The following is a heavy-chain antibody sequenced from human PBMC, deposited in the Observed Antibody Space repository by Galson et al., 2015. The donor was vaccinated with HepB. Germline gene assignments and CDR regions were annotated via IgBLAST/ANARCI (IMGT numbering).Heavy chain of an antibody. CDR3: ARDARPRYGPLPGFHVFDY. Sequence: SLRLSCAAYVFTFKNFAMRWVRQAPRRGLEWVADISGRGDKTSYAESVKGRFTISRDNLRSTLYLQMSSLRAEDTAVYYCARDARPRYGPLPGFHVFDYWGQGILVAVSS. CDR2: ISGRGDKT. D-gene: IGHD3-9*01. CDR1: VFTFKNFA. V-gene: IGHV3-23*01. J-gene: IGHJ4*02.